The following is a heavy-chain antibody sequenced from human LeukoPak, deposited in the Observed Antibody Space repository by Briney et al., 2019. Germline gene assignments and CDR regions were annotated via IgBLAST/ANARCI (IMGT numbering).Heavy chain of an antibody. Sequence: ASVKVSCKASGYTFTSYGISWVRQAPGQGLEWMGWINAYNGNTNYAQKLQGRVTMTTDTSTSTAYMELRSLRSDDTAVYYCARDLFGSGKGYYYGMDVWGQGTTVTVSS. CDR1: GYTFTSYG. CDR2: INAYNGNT. D-gene: IGHD3-10*01. V-gene: IGHV1-18*01. CDR3: ARDLFGSGKGYYYGMDV. J-gene: IGHJ6*02.